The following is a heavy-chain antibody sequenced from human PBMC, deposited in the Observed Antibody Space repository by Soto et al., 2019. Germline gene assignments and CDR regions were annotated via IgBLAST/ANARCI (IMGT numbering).Heavy chain of an antibody. Sequence: EVQLVESGGGLVQPGGSLRLSCAASGFTFSSYSMNWVRQAPGKGLEWVSYISSSSSTIYYADSVKGRFTISRDNAKNSLYLQMNSLRAEDTAVYYCAREAGSPIVGVDYDYWGQGTLVTVSS. CDR1: GFTFSSYS. CDR2: ISSSSSTI. J-gene: IGHJ4*02. V-gene: IGHV3-48*01. CDR3: AREAGSPIVGVDYDY. D-gene: IGHD1-26*01.